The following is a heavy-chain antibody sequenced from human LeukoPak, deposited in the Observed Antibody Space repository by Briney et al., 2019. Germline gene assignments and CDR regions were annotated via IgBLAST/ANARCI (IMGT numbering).Heavy chain of an antibody. D-gene: IGHD2-2*01. CDR3: ARGRLGAAQLLQPYYFDY. J-gene: IGHJ4*02. CDR1: GGSFSGYY. CDR2: INHSGST. V-gene: IGHV4-34*01. Sequence: SETLSLTCAVYGGSFSGYYWSWIRQPPGKGLEWIGEINHSGSTNYNPSLKSRVTISVDTSKNQFSLKLSSVTAADTAVYYCARGRLGAAQLLQPYYFDYWGQGTLVTVSS.